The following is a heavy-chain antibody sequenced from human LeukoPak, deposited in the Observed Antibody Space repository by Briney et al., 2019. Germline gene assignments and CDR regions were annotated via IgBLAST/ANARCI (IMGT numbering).Heavy chain of an antibody. V-gene: IGHV1-69*04. Sequence: SVKVSCKASGGIFSSYAISWVRQAPGQGLEWMGRIIPILGIANYAQKFQGRVTITADKSTSTAYMELSSLRSEDTAVYYCARESGGSYSPGYDYWGQGTLVTVSS. D-gene: IGHD1-26*01. CDR3: ARESGGSYSPGYDY. CDR2: IIPILGIA. J-gene: IGHJ4*02. CDR1: GGIFSSYA.